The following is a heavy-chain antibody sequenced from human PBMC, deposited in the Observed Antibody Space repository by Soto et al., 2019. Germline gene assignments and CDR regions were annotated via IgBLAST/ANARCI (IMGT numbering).Heavy chain of an antibody. CDR3: ARHGGSYSFDY. Sequence: PSETLSLTCTVSGTSISSYYWSWLRQPPGKGLEWIGYNSYSGSTDYNPSLKSRVTISVDTSKNQFSLKLSSATAADTAVYYCARHGGSYSFDYWGQGTLVTVSS. D-gene: IGHD1-26*01. V-gene: IGHV4-59*08. CDR2: NSYSGST. CDR1: GTSISSYY. J-gene: IGHJ4*02.